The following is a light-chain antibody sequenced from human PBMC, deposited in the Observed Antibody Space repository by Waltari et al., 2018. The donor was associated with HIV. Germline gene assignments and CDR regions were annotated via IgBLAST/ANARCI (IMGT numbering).Light chain of an antibody. CDR1: QSVLYSSNNKKY. V-gene: IGKV4-1*01. CDR2: WAS. CDR3: QQYYDTPFT. J-gene: IGKJ3*01. Sequence: DIVMTQSPDSLAVSLGERATINCKSSQSVLYSSNNKKYLAWYQQKPGQPPKLLIYWASTLESGVPDRFIGSGSGTDFTLTISSLQAEDVAVYYCQQYYDTPFTFGPGTKVDIK.